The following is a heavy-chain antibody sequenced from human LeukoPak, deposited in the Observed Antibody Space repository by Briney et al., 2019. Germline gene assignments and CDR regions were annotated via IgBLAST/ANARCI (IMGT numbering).Heavy chain of an antibody. CDR3: ARMTYSSSPHNFFDP. CDR1: GGSISSYY. V-gene: IGHV4-59*01. Sequence: PSETLSLTCTVSGGSISSYYWSWIRQPPGKGLEWIGYIYYSGNTNYNPSLKSRVTISVDTSKSQFSLNLSSVTAADTAVYYCARMTYSSSPHNFFDPWGQGTLVTVSS. CDR2: IYYSGNT. J-gene: IGHJ5*02. D-gene: IGHD6-6*01.